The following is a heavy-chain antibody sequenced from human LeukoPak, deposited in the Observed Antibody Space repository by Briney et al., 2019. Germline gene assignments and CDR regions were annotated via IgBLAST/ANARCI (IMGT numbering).Heavy chain of an antibody. Sequence: SETLSLTCTASGAPISRFYWNRVRQPPGKGLEWIGNIYNGVPTFFNPSLKSRVTLSVDTSKTQFSLQLASVTAADTAVYYCVQTTGWPGFDYWGQGILVTVSS. CDR1: GAPISRFY. J-gene: IGHJ4*02. CDR2: IYNGVPT. D-gene: IGHD6-19*01. CDR3: VQTTGWPGFDY. V-gene: IGHV4-4*09.